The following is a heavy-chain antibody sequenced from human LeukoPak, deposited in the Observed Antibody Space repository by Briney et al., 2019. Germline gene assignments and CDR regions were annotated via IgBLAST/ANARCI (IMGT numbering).Heavy chain of an antibody. Sequence: GESLKISCKGSGYNFTTYWIGWVRQMPGKGLEWMGVVDPGDSETTYSPSFQGQVTISADKSINTAYLQWSSLKASDTAIYYCARQGDYSSYDLYFDFWGQGTLITVSS. J-gene: IGHJ4*02. CDR2: VDPGDSET. CDR3: ARQGDYSSYDLYFDF. D-gene: IGHD4-11*01. V-gene: IGHV5-51*01. CDR1: GYNFTTYW.